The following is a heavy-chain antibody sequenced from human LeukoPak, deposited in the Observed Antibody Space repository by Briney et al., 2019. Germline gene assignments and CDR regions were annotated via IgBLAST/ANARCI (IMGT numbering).Heavy chain of an antibody. CDR1: GVSISSYY. CDR2: INHSGST. Sequence: SETLSLTCTVSGVSISSYYWSWIRQPAGKGLEWIGEINHSGSTNYDPSLKSRVSISVDTSKNQFSLKLSSVTAADTAVYYCATGGYSYGHYFNYYYYMDVWGKGTTVTVSS. V-gene: IGHV4-34*01. J-gene: IGHJ6*03. D-gene: IGHD5-18*01. CDR3: ATGGYSYGHYFNYYYYMDV.